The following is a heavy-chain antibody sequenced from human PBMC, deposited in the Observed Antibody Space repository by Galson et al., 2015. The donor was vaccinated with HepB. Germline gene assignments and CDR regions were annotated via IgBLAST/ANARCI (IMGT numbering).Heavy chain of an antibody. CDR1: GYTLNIYY. V-gene: IGHV1-46*02. CDR3: ARAEGTSRSSWYVWYFDL. Sequence: SVKVSCKASGYTLNIYYLHWVRQAPGQGLEWMGIINPSGGGTSYAQKFQGRVTMTTDTSTSTVYMELSSLGSEDTAVYYCARAEGTSRSSWYVWYFDLWGRGTLVTVSS. D-gene: IGHD6-13*01. J-gene: IGHJ2*01. CDR2: INPSGGGT.